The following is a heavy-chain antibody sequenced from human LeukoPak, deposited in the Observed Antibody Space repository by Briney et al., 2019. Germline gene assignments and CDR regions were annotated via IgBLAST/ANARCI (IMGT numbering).Heavy chain of an antibody. D-gene: IGHD4-17*01. CDR1: GYTFTGYY. V-gene: IGHV1-2*02. Sequence: ASVKVSCKASGYTFTGYYMHWVRQAPGQGLEWMGWINPNSGGTNYAQKFQGRVTMTRDTSISTAYMELSRLRSDDTAVYYCARGEYYGDYFYSCWGQGTLVTVSS. CDR3: ARGEYYGDYFYSC. J-gene: IGHJ4*02. CDR2: INPNSGGT.